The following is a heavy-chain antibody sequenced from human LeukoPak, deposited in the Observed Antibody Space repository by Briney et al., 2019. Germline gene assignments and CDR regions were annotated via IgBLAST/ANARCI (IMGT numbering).Heavy chain of an antibody. J-gene: IGHJ4*02. V-gene: IGHV3-23*01. CDR1: GFTFSSYA. CDR3: AKGDSSGYYLRGYFDY. D-gene: IGHD3-22*01. CDR2: ISSSGGST. Sequence: GGSLRLSCAASGFTFSSYAMSWVRQAPGKGLEWVSAISSSGGSTYYADSVKGRFTISRDNSKNTLYLQMNSLRAEDTAVYYCAKGDSSGYYLRGYFDYWGQGTLVTVSS.